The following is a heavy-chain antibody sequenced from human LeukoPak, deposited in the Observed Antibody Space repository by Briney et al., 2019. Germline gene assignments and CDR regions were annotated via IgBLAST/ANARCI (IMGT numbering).Heavy chain of an antibody. V-gene: IGHV3-30*18. CDR2: ISFGGSTK. CDR3: AKDLESRFGEVSPTDH. D-gene: IGHD3-10*01. J-gene: IGHJ4*02. CDR1: GSPFSRYG. Sequence: PGGSLRLSCVASGSPFSRYGFHWVRQAPGKGLECVAFISFGGSTKDYVDSVKGRFTISRDNPKNTLILQMNSLRSEDTAVYYCAKDLESRFGEVSPTDHGGPGTLVTVSS.